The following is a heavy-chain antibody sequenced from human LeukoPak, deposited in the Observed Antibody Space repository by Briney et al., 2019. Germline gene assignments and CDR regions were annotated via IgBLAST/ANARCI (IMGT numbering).Heavy chain of an antibody. Sequence: GGSLRLSCAASGFTFNIYTMYWVRQAPGKGLEWVSGIRHSDGNTYYADSVKGRFTISRDNAKNALYLQMNSLRAEDTAVYYCARGLGGYTSSQAYWGQGTLVTVSS. CDR1: GFTFNIYT. V-gene: IGHV3-23*01. J-gene: IGHJ4*02. D-gene: IGHD6-13*01. CDR2: IRHSDGNT. CDR3: ARGLGGYTSSQAY.